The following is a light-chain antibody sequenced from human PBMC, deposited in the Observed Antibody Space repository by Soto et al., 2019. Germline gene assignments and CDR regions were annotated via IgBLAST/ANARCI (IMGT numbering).Light chain of an antibody. Sequence: DVVMTQSPLSLPVTLGQPASISCRSSQSLVHSDGNTYLNWFQQRTGQSPRRLIYKISTRDSGVADRFSGSGSGGDFILRISCVEEEDVCVYYCMQGTHWPFTFGQGTKLEIK. V-gene: IGKV2-30*02. CDR2: KIS. CDR1: QSLVHSDGNTY. J-gene: IGKJ2*01. CDR3: MQGTHWPFT.